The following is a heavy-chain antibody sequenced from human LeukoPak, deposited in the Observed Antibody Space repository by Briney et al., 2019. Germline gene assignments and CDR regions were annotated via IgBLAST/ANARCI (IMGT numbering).Heavy chain of an antibody. Sequence: PSETLSLTCTVSGDSISTSNSYWGWIRQPPGKGLEWIGSIYYSGNTYYNASLKSRVTISVDTSKNQFSLKLTSVTAADTAVYYCARRAGGYSHPYDYWGQGTLSPSPQ. CDR1: GDSISTSNSY. CDR3: ARRAGGYSHPYDY. V-gene: IGHV4-39*01. J-gene: IGHJ4*02. CDR2: IYYSGNT. D-gene: IGHD4-23*01.